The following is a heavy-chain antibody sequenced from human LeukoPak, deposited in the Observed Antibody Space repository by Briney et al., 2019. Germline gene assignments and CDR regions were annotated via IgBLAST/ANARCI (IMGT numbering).Heavy chain of an antibody. CDR3: AKGGVIKSYYFDY. D-gene: IGHD3-10*01. CDR1: GFTFSSYV. Sequence: PGGSLRLSCSASGFTFSSYVIAWVRQAPGKGLEWVSAISGSGASTYYAESVKGRVIISRDNSKNTLYLQVNSLRVEDTAVYYCAKGGVIKSYYFDYWGQGTLVTVSS. J-gene: IGHJ4*02. CDR2: ISGSGAST. V-gene: IGHV3-23*01.